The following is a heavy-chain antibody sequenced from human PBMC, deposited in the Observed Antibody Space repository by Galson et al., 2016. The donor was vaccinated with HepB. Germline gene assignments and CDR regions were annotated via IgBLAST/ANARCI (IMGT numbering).Heavy chain of an antibody. J-gene: IGHJ4*02. CDR1: GFSLSSHW. Sequence: SLRLSCAGSGFSLSSHWMHWVRQGPGKGLEWVSRINSDGDRTNYADPVKGRFTISRDNAKNTLYLQMNSLRVEDTAVYYCARGDAPFWSTTCFDYWGQGTLVTASS. D-gene: IGHD1-14*01. V-gene: IGHV3-74*01. CDR3: ARGDAPFWSTTCFDY. CDR2: INSDGDRT.